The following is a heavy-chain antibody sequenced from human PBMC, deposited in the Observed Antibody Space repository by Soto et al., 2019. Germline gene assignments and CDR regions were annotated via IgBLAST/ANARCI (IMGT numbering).Heavy chain of an antibody. CDR1: GFTFSSYG. CDR3: AKDPGYSWY. J-gene: IGHJ4*02. CDR2: ISYDGSNK. D-gene: IGHD2-15*01. Sequence: GGSLRLSCAASGFTFSSYGMHWVRQAPGKGLEWVAVISYDGSNKYYADSVKGRFTISRDNSKNTLYLQMNSLRAEDTAVYYCAKDPGYSWYWGQGTLVTVSS. V-gene: IGHV3-30*18.